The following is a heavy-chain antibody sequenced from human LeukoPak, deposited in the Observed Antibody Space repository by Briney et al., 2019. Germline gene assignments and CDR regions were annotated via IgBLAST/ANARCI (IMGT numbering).Heavy chain of an antibody. V-gene: IGHV3-21*01. CDR3: ATQDGTGSGYSSFDY. J-gene: IGHJ4*02. CDR2: MSSSSSYI. CDR1: GFTFTAYA. Sequence: GGCLRLSCAASGFTFTAYAMSWFRQTPGKGLEWVSSMSSSSSYIYYADSVKGRFTISRDNAKNSLYLQMNSLRAEDTAVYYCATQDGTGSGYSSFDYWGQGTLVTVSS. D-gene: IGHD3-22*01.